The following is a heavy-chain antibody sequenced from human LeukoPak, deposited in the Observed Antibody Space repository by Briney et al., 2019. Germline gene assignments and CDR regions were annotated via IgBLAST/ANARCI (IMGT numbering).Heavy chain of an antibody. V-gene: IGHV3-23*01. CDR2: ISGSGGST. CDR3: ARGVASPDAFDI. CDR1: GFTFSSYA. Sequence: GGSLRLSCAASGFTFSSYAMSWVRQAPGKGLEWVSAISGSGGSTYYADSVKGRFTISRDNSKNALYLQMNSLRAEDTAVYYCARGVASPDAFDIWGQGTMVTVSS. D-gene: IGHD5-12*01. J-gene: IGHJ3*02.